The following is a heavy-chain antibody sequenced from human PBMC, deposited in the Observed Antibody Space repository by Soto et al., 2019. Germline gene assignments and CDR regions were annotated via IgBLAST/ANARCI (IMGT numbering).Heavy chain of an antibody. CDR3: AREVIVNWNRANYYDY. D-gene: IGHD1-1*01. CDR1: GGSITSASYH. CDR2: IYYSGRT. Sequence: QVQLQESGPGLVKPSQTLSLICSVSGGSITSASYHWTWIRQHPGRGLEWLANIYYSGRTYYNPSLKGSATISIDTSKNQFSLNVSSVTAADTAVYYCAREVIVNWNRANYYDYWGQGSWSPSPQ. V-gene: IGHV4-31*03. J-gene: IGHJ4*02.